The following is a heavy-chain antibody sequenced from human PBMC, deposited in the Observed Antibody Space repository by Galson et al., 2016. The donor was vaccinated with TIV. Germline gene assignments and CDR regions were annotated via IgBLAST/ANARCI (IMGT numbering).Heavy chain of an antibody. V-gene: IGHV3-23*01. Sequence: SLRLSCAASGFSLSDYAMTWVRQAPGKGLEWVSDISGRGGTTHYADSVKGRFTISRDNSKNTLYLQMTSLRAEDTAMYYCGRAFYNNGWFIEYWGQGTLVTVSS. CDR1: GFSLSDYA. J-gene: IGHJ4*02. CDR3: GRAFYNNGWFIEY. D-gene: IGHD6-19*01. CDR2: ISGRGGTT.